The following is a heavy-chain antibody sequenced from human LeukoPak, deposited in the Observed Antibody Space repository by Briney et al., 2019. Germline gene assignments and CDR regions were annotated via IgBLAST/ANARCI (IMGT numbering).Heavy chain of an antibody. Sequence: PSETLSLTCAVYGGSFSGYYWSWIRQPPGKGLEWIGEINHSGSTNYNPSLKSRVTISVDTSKNQFSLKLSSVTAADTAVYYCARDYGDYDRDWYSDLWGRGTLVTVSS. J-gene: IGHJ2*01. CDR1: GGSFSGYY. V-gene: IGHV4-34*01. CDR2: INHSGST. CDR3: ARDYGDYDRDWYSDL. D-gene: IGHD4-17*01.